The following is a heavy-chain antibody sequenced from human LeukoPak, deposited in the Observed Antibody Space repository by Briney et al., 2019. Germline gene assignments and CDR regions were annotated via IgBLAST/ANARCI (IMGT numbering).Heavy chain of an antibody. CDR3: AKDASKVPAAPDAFDI. J-gene: IGHJ3*02. V-gene: IGHV3-11*04. CDR2: ISSSGSTI. CDR1: GFTFSAYY. D-gene: IGHD2-2*01. Sequence: GGSLRLSCAASGFTFSAYYMSWIRQAPGKGLEWVSYISSSGSTIYYADSVKGRFTISRDNAKNSLYLQMNSLRAEDTAVYYCAKDASKVPAAPDAFDIWGQGTMVTVSS.